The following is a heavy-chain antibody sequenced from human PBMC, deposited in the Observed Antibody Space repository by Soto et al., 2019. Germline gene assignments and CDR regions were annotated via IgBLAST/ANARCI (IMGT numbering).Heavy chain of an antibody. J-gene: IGHJ6*02. D-gene: IGHD6-6*01. Sequence: GGSLRLSCAASGFTFSSFGMHWVRQAPGKGLEWVAVISYDVSNKYYADSVKGRFTISRDNSKNTLYLQMNSLRAEDTAVYYCAKVHSSSSPHYYGMDVWGQGTRVTVSS. CDR3: AKVHSSSSPHYYGMDV. CDR1: GFTFSSFG. CDR2: ISYDVSNK. V-gene: IGHV3-30*18.